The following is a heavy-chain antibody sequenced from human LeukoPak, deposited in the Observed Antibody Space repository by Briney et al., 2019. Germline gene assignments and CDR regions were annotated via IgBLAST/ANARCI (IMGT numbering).Heavy chain of an antibody. CDR3: ARVTEARPFGELLPIT. J-gene: IGHJ5*02. Sequence: SVKVSCKASGGAFSSYAISWVRQAPGQGLEWMGRIIPILGIANYAQKFQGRVTITADKSTSTAYMELSSLRSEDTAVYYCARVTEARPFGELLPITWGQGTLVTVSS. CDR1: GGAFSSYA. CDR2: IIPILGIA. D-gene: IGHD3-10*01. V-gene: IGHV1-69*04.